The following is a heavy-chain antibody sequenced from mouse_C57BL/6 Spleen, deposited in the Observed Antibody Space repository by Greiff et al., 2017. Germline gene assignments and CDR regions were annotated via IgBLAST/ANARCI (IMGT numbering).Heavy chain of an antibody. D-gene: IGHD1-1*01. CDR3: ARDDYGIYWYFDV. CDR1: GFPFSDYG. Sequence: EVHLVESGGGLVKPGGSLKLSCAASGFPFSDYGMHWVRQAPEKGLEWVAYISSGSSTIYYADTVKGRFTISRDNAKNTLFLQMTSLRSEDTAMYYCARDDYGIYWYFDVWGTGTTVTVSS. CDR2: ISSGSSTI. V-gene: IGHV5-17*01. J-gene: IGHJ1*03.